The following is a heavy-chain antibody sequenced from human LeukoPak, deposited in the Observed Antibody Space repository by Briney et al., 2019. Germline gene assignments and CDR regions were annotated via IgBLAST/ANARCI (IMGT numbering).Heavy chain of an antibody. CDR2: IDWDDDK. CDR3: ARTRTTVTTFDY. V-gene: IGHV2-70*11. D-gene: IGHD4-11*01. J-gene: IGHJ4*02. CDR1: GFSLSTSGLC. Sequence: SGPALLKPTQTLTLTCTFSGFSLSTSGLCVSWIRQPPGKALEWLARIDWDDDKYYSTSLKTRLTISKDTSKNQVVLTMTNLDPVDTATYYCARTRTTVTTFDYWGQGTLVTVSS.